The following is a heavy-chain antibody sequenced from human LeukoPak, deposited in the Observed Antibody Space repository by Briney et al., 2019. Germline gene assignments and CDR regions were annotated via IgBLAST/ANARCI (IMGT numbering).Heavy chain of an antibody. Sequence: PGGSLRLSCAVSGFTLSSYSMNWVRQAPGKGLEWVSSISSSSSYIYYADSVKGRFTISRDNARKSVYLQMNSLRDEDTAVYYCARVRCSSTSCYVADAFDIWGQGTMVTVSS. CDR2: ISSSSSYI. J-gene: IGHJ3*02. V-gene: IGHV3-21*01. D-gene: IGHD2-2*01. CDR3: ARVRCSSTSCYVADAFDI. CDR1: GFTLSSYS.